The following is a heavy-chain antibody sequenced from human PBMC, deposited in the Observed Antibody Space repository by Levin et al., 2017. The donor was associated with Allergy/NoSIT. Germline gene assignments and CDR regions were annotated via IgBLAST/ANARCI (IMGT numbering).Heavy chain of an antibody. J-gene: IGHJ3*02. CDR1: GGSISSYY. CDR2: IYYSGST. D-gene: IGHD3-10*01. Sequence: SETLSLTCTVAGGSISSYYWSWIRQPPGKGLEWIGYIYYSGSTNYNPSLKSRVTISVDTSKNQFSLKLSSVTAADTAVYYCASIGSGSPYDAFDIWGQGTMVTVSS. CDR3: ASIGSGSPYDAFDI. V-gene: IGHV4-59*01.